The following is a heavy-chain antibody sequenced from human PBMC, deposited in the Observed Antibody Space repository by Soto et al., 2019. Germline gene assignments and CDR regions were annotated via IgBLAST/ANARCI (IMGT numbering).Heavy chain of an antibody. CDR1: GFIFSNYW. J-gene: IGHJ4*02. V-gene: IGHV3-48*01. D-gene: IGHD3-22*01. Sequence: PGGSLRLSCAASGFIFSNYWMSWVRQAPGKGLEWISCIGSSSVTIFHADSVKGRFTISRDNSKNTLSLQMDSLRAEDSAVYYCAREIYDDYDSSGFDHWGQGTLVTVSS. CDR3: AREIYDDYDSSGFDH. CDR2: IGSSSVTI.